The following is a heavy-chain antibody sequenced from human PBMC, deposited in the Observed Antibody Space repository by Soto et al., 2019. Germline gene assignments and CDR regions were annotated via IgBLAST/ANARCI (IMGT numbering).Heavy chain of an antibody. CDR1: GGSISSSSYY. CDR3: ARHFYYGDYRGF. Sequence: SETLSLTCTVSGGSISSSSYYWGWIRQPPGKGLEWIGSIYYSGSTYYNPSLKSRVTISVDTSKNQFSLKLSSVTAADTAVYYCARHFYYGDYRGFWGQGTLVTVSS. D-gene: IGHD4-17*01. CDR2: IYYSGST. J-gene: IGHJ4*02. V-gene: IGHV4-39*01.